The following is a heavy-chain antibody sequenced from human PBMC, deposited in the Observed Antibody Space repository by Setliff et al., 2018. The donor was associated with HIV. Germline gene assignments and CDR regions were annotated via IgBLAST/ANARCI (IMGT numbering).Heavy chain of an antibody. D-gene: IGHD2-15*01. CDR3: ARGWYPDY. Sequence: ETLSLTCTVSGGSISTSYWNWIRQPPGKGLEWIGNIYHSGSTYYNPSLKSRVTISVDTSKNQFSLKLSSVTAADTAVYYCARGWYPDYWGQGTLVTDSS. CDR1: GGSISTSY. J-gene: IGHJ4*02. V-gene: IGHV4-59*12. CDR2: IYHSGST.